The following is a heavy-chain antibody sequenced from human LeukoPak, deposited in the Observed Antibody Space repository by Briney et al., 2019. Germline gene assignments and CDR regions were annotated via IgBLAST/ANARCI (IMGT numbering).Heavy chain of an antibody. D-gene: IGHD6-19*01. CDR3: VRRDNTGWNYFDC. CDR1: GGSINSHY. Sequence: SETLSLTCTVSGGSINSHYWSWIRQSPGKGLEWIGDIYYSGSTKYNPSLKSRVTISVDTPKNDLSLRLTSVLAADTAVYYCVRRDNTGWNYFDCWGQGILVTVSS. V-gene: IGHV4-59*08. CDR2: IYYSGST. J-gene: IGHJ4*02.